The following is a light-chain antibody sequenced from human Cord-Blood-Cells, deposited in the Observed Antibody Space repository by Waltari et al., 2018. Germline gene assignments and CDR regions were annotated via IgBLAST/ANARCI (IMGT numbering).Light chain of an antibody. CDR2: DAA. CDR3: QQYDNLPLT. V-gene: IGKV1-33*01. J-gene: IGKJ4*01. CDR1: QDVSNY. Sequence: DIQMTQSPSSLSASVGDRVPITCQASQDVSNYLNWYQHKPGKAPKRLTYDAANLETGVPARFSGSGSGTDFTFTISRLQPEDIATYYCQQYDNLPLTCGGGTKVEIK.